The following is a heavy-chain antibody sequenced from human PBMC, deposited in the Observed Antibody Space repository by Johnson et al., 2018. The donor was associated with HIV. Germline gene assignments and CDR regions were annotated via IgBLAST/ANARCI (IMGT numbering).Heavy chain of an antibody. CDR3: ARVQFLPPNAFDI. Sequence: MKWVRQTPGMGLEWVSVIYSGGSTYYADSVKGRFTISRDNSKNTLYLQMNSLRAEDTAVYYCARVQFLPPNAFDIWGQGTMVTVSS. D-gene: IGHD2/OR15-2a*01. J-gene: IGHJ3*02. CDR2: IYSGGST. V-gene: IGHV3-53*01.